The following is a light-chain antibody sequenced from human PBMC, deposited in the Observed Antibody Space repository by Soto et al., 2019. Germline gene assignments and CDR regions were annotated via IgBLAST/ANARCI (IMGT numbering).Light chain of an antibody. V-gene: IGLV4-69*01. CDR2: VDSDGSH. Sequence: QPVLTQSPSASASLGASVKLTCTLSSGHSTYAIAWHQQQPEKGPRYLMQVDSDGSHSREDGIPDRFSGSGSGAERYLTISSLQSEDEADYYCQTWGTGIAVFGGGTQLTVL. CDR1: SGHSTYA. J-gene: IGLJ2*01. CDR3: QTWGTGIAV.